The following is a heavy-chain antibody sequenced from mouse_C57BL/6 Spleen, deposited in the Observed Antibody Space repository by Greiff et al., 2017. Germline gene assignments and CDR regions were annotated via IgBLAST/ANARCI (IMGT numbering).Heavy chain of an antibody. CDR1: GYTFTDYE. J-gene: IGHJ3*01. CDR2: IDPEPGGT. V-gene: IGHV1-15*01. Sequence: VQLQQSGAELVRPGASVTLSCKASGYTFTDYEMHWVKQTPVPGLDWIGAIDPEPGGTAYNQKFKGKAILTADTASSTAYMEFRSLTSEDSAVYYCTRLAWFAYWGQGTLVTVSA. CDR3: TRLAWFAY.